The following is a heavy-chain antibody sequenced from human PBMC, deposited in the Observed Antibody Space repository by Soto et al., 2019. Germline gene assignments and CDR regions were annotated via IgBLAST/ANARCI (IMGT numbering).Heavy chain of an antibody. CDR2: IYYSGST. V-gene: IGHV4-59*01. D-gene: IGHD6-19*01. CDR3: ATRSGWYRYFDY. Sequence: SETLSLTCAVSGGSISSYYWSWIRQPPGKGLEWIGYIYYSGSTNYNPSLKSRVTISVDTSKNQFSLKLSSVTAADTAVYYCATRSGWYRYFDYWGQGTLVTVSS. J-gene: IGHJ4*02. CDR1: GGSISSYY.